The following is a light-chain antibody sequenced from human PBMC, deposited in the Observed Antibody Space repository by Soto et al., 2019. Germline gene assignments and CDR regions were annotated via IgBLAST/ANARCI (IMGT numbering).Light chain of an antibody. Sequence: QSVLTQPPPVSGAPGQRVTISCTGSRSNIGAGYDVHWYQQLPGTAPKLLIYGNTNRPSGVPDRFSGSKSGTSASLAITGLQAEDEADYYCQSYDSSLSGYVFGPGTKLTVL. CDR2: GNT. CDR3: QSYDSSLSGYV. J-gene: IGLJ1*01. CDR1: RSNIGAGYD. V-gene: IGLV1-40*01.